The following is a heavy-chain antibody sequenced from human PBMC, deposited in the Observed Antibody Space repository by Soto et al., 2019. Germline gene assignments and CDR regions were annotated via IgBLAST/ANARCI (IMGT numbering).Heavy chain of an antibody. D-gene: IGHD6-13*01. V-gene: IGHV3-11*01. CDR2: ISSSGSTI. J-gene: IGHJ6*02. CDR3: AREWGAIAATGTGYYYGMDV. Sequence: GGSLRLSCAASGFTFSDYYMSWIRQAPGKGLEWVSYISSSGSTIYYADSVKGRFTISRDNAKNSLYLQMNSLRAEDTAVYYCAREWGAIAATGTGYYYGMDVWGQGTTVTVSS. CDR1: GFTFSDYY.